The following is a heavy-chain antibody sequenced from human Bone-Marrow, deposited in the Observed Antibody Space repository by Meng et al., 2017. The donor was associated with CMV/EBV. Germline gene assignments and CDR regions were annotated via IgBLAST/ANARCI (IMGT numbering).Heavy chain of an antibody. CDR3: ARDQLGYCCSNSCYLGDYYYGMDV. J-gene: IGHJ6*02. Sequence: ASVKVSCKASGYTFTGYYMHWVRQAPGQGLEWMGWINPNSGGTNYAQKFQGRVTMTRDTSISTAYMERSRLRSDDTAVYYWARDQLGYCCSNSCYLGDYYYGMDVWGQGTTVTVSS. V-gene: IGHV1-2*02. CDR1: GYTFTGYY. CDR2: INPNSGGT. D-gene: IGHD2-2*01.